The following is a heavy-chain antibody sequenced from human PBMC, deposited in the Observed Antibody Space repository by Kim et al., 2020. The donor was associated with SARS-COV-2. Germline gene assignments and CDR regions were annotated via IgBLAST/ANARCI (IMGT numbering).Heavy chain of an antibody. D-gene: IGHD6-13*01. CDR1: GGTFSSYA. CDR2: IIPIFGTA. J-gene: IGHJ6*02. Sequence: SVKVSCKASGGTFSSYAISWVRQAPGQGLEWMGGIIPIFGTANYAQKFQGRVTITADESTSTAYMELSSLRSEDTAVYYCATRADSSSWIPNQTLGYYYGMDVWGQGTTVTVSS. V-gene: IGHV1-69*13. CDR3: ATRADSSSWIPNQTLGYYYGMDV.